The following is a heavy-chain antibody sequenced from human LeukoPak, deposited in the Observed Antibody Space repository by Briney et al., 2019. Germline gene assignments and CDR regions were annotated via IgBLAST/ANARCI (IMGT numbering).Heavy chain of an antibody. CDR2: IYSGGDT. V-gene: IGHV3-53*01. J-gene: IGHJ4*02. Sequence: GGSLRLSCAASGFTVSSNYMSWVRQAPGKGLEWVSVIYSGGDTYYADSVKGRFTISRDNSKNTLYLQMDSLRAEDTAVYYCARDLPLDYWGQGTLVTVSS. CDR1: GFTVSSNY. CDR3: ARDLPLDY.